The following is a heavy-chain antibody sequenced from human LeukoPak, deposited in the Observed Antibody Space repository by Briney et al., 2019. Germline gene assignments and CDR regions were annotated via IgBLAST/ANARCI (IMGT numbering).Heavy chain of an antibody. Sequence: ASVKVSCKASGYTFTGYYIHWVRQAPGQGLEWMGRINPNNGDANYAQKLQGRVTMTRATSTSTAYMELSRLRSDDTAVYYCARDFCGGDCYSRSTYMDGWGKGTTVTVSS. V-gene: IGHV1-2*06. CDR2: INPNNGDA. CDR3: ARDFCGGDCYSRSTYMDG. D-gene: IGHD2-21*02. CDR1: GYTFTGYY. J-gene: IGHJ6*04.